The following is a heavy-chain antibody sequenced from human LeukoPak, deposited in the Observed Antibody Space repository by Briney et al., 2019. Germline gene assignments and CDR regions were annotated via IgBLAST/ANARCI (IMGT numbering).Heavy chain of an antibody. Sequence: PGGSLRLSCAASGFTFSNYAMHWVRQAPGKGLEWLAVISYDGSIKYYADSVKDRFAISRDNSKNTLYLQMNSLRAEDTAVYYCAKESISGWYSYYMDVWGKGTTVTVSS. CDR2: ISYDGSIK. CDR3: AKESISGWYSYYMDV. J-gene: IGHJ6*03. CDR1: GFTFSNYA. V-gene: IGHV3-30*09. D-gene: IGHD6-19*01.